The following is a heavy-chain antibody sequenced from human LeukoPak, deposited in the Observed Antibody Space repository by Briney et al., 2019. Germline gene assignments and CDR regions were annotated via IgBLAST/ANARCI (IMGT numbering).Heavy chain of an antibody. J-gene: IGHJ5*02. CDR3: ARVPMVRGVGWFDP. CDR1: GYIFTTNW. CDR2: IFPGDSDT. Sequence: GESLKISCKGSGYIFTTNWIGNLRQLPGKDLQWMGIIFPGDSDTRYCPSFEGGVIISANESTSTAYLQQSSRQRADTATYYYARVPMVRGVGWFDPWGQGTLVTVSS. V-gene: IGHV5-51*01. D-gene: IGHD3-10*01.